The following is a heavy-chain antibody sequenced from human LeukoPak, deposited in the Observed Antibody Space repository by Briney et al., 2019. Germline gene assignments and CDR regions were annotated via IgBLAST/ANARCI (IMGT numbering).Heavy chain of an antibody. CDR3: ARAPLSSSSSGKVYYYYYGMDV. CDR1: GYTFTSYG. D-gene: IGHD6-13*01. J-gene: IGHJ6*02. V-gene: IGHV1-18*01. CDR2: ISPHNGNT. Sequence: GASVKVSCKASGYTFTSYGVSWVRQAPGQGLEWMGWISPHNGNTNYAQKLQGRVTMTTDTSMSTAYMELRSLRSDDTAVYFCARAPLSSSSSGKVYYYYYGMDVWGQGTTVTVSS.